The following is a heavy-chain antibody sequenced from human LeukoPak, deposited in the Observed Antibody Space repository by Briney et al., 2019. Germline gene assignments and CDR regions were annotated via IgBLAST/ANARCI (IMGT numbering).Heavy chain of an antibody. J-gene: IGHJ4*02. Sequence: ASVKVSCKASGYTFTSYAMHWVRQAPGQRLEWMGWINAGNGNTKYSQKFQGRVTITRDTSASTAYMELSSLRSEDTAVYYCARGVARTYYYDSSGYYSWGQGTLVTVSS. CDR2: INAGNGNT. CDR1: GYTFTSYA. D-gene: IGHD3-22*01. V-gene: IGHV1-3*01. CDR3: ARGVARTYYYDSSGYYS.